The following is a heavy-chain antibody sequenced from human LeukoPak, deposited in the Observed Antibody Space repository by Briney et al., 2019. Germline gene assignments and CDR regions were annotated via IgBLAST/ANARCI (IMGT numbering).Heavy chain of an antibody. CDR2: IYSGGST. D-gene: IGHD1-26*01. CDR3: ARQGGVGSYAAGSWFDP. Sequence: GGSLRLSCVASGLTVSSNYMSWVRQAPGKGLEWVSVIYSGGSTFYADSVKGRFTISRDNSRKTLYLQMNSLTAEDTAMYYCARQGGVGSYAAGSWFDPWGQGTLVTVSS. CDR1: GLTVSSNY. J-gene: IGHJ5*02. V-gene: IGHV3-66*04.